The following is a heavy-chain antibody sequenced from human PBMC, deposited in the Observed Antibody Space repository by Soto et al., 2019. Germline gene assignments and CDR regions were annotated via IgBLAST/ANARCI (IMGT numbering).Heavy chain of an antibody. CDR2: IVVGSGNT. CDR3: AAQPYSSSFYYYGMDV. Sequence: GASVKVSCKASGFTFTSSAMQWVRQARGQRLEWIGWIVVGSGNTNYAQKFQERVTITRDMSTSTAYMELSSLRSEDTAVYYCAAQPYSSSFYYYGMDVWGQGTTVTVSS. V-gene: IGHV1-58*02. CDR1: GFTFTSSA. J-gene: IGHJ6*02. D-gene: IGHD6-13*01.